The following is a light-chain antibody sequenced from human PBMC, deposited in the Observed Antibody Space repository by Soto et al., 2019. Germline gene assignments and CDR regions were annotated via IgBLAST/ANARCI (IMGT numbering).Light chain of an antibody. V-gene: IGKV3-20*01. Sequence: EVVLTQSPGTLSLSPGERATLSCRASQSVSSSYLAWYQQKPGQAPRLLIFGASSRATGIPDRFSGSGSGIDFTLTINRLEPEDFALYFCQQYGSSPLTFGGGTKVEIK. CDR1: QSVSSSY. J-gene: IGKJ4*01. CDR3: QQYGSSPLT. CDR2: GAS.